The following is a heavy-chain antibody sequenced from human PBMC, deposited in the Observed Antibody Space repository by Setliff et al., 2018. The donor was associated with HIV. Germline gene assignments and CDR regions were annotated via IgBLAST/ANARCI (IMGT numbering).Heavy chain of an antibody. CDR3: ARDPPGYGDSNDY. V-gene: IGHV4-61*01. Sequence: ETLSLTCNVSGGSFIGSSFQSTWIRQAPGRGLEWLGYIYYSGSTTYNPSLTSRVTMSIDTSKNQFSLKLRSVTAADTAVYYCARDPPGYGDSNDYWGQGTLVTVSS. CDR1: GGSFIGSSFQ. D-gene: IGHD4-17*01. CDR2: IYYSGST. J-gene: IGHJ4*02.